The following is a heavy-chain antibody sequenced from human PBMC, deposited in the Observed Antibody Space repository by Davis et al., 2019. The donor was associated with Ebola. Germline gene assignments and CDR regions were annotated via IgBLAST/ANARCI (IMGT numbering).Heavy chain of an antibody. D-gene: IGHD4-17*01. J-gene: IGHJ2*01. CDR3: ARHVDGDFWYFDL. Sequence: GGSLRLSCAASGFSVSDKYMSWVRQAPGKGPEWVSVFYTDERTYYADSVKGRFTVSRDNSENMLYLQMSTLRAEDTAVYYCARHVDGDFWYFDLWGRGTRVTVSS. V-gene: IGHV3-53*01. CDR2: FYTDERT. CDR1: GFSVSDKY.